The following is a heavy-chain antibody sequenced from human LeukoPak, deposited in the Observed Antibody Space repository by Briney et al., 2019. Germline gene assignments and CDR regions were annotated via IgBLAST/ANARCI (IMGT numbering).Heavy chain of an antibody. CDR3: ARDYSSGYYRTFDY. CDR2: VNSDGSST. Sequence: GGSLRLSCAASGFTFSNYWMHWVRQAPGKGLVWVSRVNSDGSSTGYADSVKGRFTISRDNAKNTLYLQMNSLRAEDTAVYYCARDYSSGYYRTFDYWGQGTLVTVSS. CDR1: GFTFSNYW. V-gene: IGHV3-74*01. D-gene: IGHD6-19*01. J-gene: IGHJ4*02.